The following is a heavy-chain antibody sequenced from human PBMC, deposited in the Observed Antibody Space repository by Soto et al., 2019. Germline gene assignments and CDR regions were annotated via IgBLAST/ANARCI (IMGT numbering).Heavy chain of an antibody. J-gene: IGHJ6*02. Sequence: PGGSLRLSCAASGFTFSSYAMSWVRQAPGKGLEWVSAISGSGGSTYYADSVKGRFTISRDNSKNTLYLQMNSLRAEDTAVYYCAKEAVYYDRGKVDYGMDVWGQGTTVTVSS. CDR2: ISGSGGST. D-gene: IGHD3-22*01. CDR1: GFTFSSYA. V-gene: IGHV3-23*01. CDR3: AKEAVYYDRGKVDYGMDV.